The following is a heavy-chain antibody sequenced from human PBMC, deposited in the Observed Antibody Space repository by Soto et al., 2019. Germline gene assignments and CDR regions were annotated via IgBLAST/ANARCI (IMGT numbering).Heavy chain of an antibody. V-gene: IGHV3-9*01. CDR3: ARYCSSGSCWRRWFDP. CDR1: GFTFDDYA. Sequence: PGGSLRLSCAASGFTFDDYAMHWVRQVLGKGLEWVSSISWNSGNIGYADSVKGRFTTSRDNAKNSLYLQMNSLRPEDTAVYYCARYCSSGSCWRRWFDPWGQGTLVTVSS. J-gene: IGHJ5*02. D-gene: IGHD2-15*01. CDR2: ISWNSGNI.